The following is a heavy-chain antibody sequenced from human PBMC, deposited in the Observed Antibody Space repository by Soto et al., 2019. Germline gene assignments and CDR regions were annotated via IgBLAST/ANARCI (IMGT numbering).Heavy chain of an antibody. CDR2: IYYGGST. V-gene: IGHV4-31*03. J-gene: IGHJ5*02. Sequence: SETLSLTCTVSGGSISSGGYYWSWIRQHPGKGLEWIGYIYYGGSTYYNPSLKSRVTISVDTSKNQFSLKLSSVTAADTAVYYCARVPRNYDFWSGYYGNWFDPWGQGTLVTVSS. D-gene: IGHD3-3*01. CDR1: GGSISSGGYY. CDR3: ARVPRNYDFWSGYYGNWFDP.